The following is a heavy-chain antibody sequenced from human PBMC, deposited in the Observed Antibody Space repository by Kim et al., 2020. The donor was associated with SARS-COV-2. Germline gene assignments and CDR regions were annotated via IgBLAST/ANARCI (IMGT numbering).Heavy chain of an antibody. J-gene: IGHJ2*01. CDR1: GGSFSGYY. Sequence: SETLSLTCAVYGGSFSGYYWSWIRQPPGKGLEWIGEINHSGSTNYNPSLKSRVTISVDTSKNQFSLKLSSVTAADTAVYYCARGLGGGYGVGYFDLWGRGPLVTVS. CDR3: ARGLGGGYGVGYFDL. V-gene: IGHV4-34*01. CDR2: INHSGST. D-gene: IGHD5-12*01.